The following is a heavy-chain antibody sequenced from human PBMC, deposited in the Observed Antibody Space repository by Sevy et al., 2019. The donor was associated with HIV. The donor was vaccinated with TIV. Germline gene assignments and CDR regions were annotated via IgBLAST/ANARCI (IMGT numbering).Heavy chain of an antibody. V-gene: IGHV3-53*01. CDR3: ARDPADDAFDI. Sequence: GGSLRLSCAASGFTVSSNYMSWVRQAPGKGLEWVSVIYSGGSTYYADSVKGRFTISRDNSKNTLDLQMNSLRAEDTAVYYCARDPADDAFDIWGQGTMVTVSS. CDR1: GFTVSSNY. CDR2: IYSGGST. J-gene: IGHJ3*02.